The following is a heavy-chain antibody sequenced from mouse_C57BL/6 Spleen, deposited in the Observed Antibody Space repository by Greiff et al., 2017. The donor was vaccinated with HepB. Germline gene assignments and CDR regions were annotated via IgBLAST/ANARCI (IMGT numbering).Heavy chain of an antibody. D-gene: IGHD1-1*01. J-gene: IGHJ4*01. CDR2: IYPGDGDT. V-gene: IGHV1-82*01. Sequence: VQLQQSGPELVKPGASVKISCTASGYTFSSSWMNWVKQRPGKGLEWIGRIYPGDGDTNYNGKFKGKATLTADKSSSTAYMQLSSLTSEDSAVYCCAREPIAAVGATPYDMDGWGKGTSVT. CDR1: GYTFSSSW. CDR3: AREPIAAVGATPYDMDG.